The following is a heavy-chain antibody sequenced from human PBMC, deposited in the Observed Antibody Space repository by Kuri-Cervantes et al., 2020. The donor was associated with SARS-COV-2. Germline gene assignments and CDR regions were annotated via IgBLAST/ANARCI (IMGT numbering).Heavy chain of an antibody. Sequence: LRLSCTVSGGSISSSSYYWSWIRQPAGKGLEWIGRIYTSGSTNYNPSLKSRVTMSVDTSKNQFSLKLSSVTAADTAVYYCARDLSAGPNWFDPWGQGTLVTVSS. J-gene: IGHJ5*02. D-gene: IGHD6-13*01. CDR3: ARDLSAGPNWFDP. CDR2: IYTSGST. V-gene: IGHV4-61*02. CDR1: GGSISSSSYY.